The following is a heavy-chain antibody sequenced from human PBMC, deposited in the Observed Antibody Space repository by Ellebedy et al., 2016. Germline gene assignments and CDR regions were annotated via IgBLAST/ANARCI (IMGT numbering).Heavy chain of an antibody. Sequence: SVKVSXKASGGTFSSYAISWVRQAPGQGLEWMGGIIPIFGTANYAQKFQGRVTITADESTSTAYMELSSLRSEDTAVYYCARAASDWRQSTNYYYYYMDVWGKGTTVTVSS. J-gene: IGHJ6*03. V-gene: IGHV1-69*13. CDR3: ARAASDWRQSTNYYYYYMDV. CDR2: IIPIFGTA. CDR1: GGTFSSYA. D-gene: IGHD3/OR15-3a*01.